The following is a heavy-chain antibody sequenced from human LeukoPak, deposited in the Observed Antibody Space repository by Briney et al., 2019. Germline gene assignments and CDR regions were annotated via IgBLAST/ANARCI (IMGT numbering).Heavy chain of an antibody. CDR1: GFTFSSHS. J-gene: IGHJ5*02. V-gene: IGHV3-21*01. Sequence: GGSLRLSCGASGFTFSSHSMDWVRQAPGKGLEWVSSISNNYNTYYAESVKGRFTISRDNAKNSLYLQMNSLRAEDTAVYYCAKVDYYDSSGNYPNWFDPWGQGTLVTVSS. CDR2: ISNNYNT. CDR3: AKVDYYDSSGNYPNWFDP. D-gene: IGHD3-22*01.